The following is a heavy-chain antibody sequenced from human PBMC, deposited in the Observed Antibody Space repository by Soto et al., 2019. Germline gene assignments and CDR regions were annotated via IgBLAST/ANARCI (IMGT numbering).Heavy chain of an antibody. CDR1: GFSLSNARMG. CDR3: ARTRRITIFGVVITKFDP. V-gene: IGHV2-26*01. Sequence: SGPTLVNPTETLTLTCTVSGFSLSNARMGVSWIRQPPGKALEWLAHIFSNDEKSYSTSLKSRLTISKDTSKSQVVLTMTNMDPVDTATYYCARTRRITIFGVVITKFDPWGQGTLVTVS. J-gene: IGHJ5*02. CDR2: IFSNDEK. D-gene: IGHD3-3*01.